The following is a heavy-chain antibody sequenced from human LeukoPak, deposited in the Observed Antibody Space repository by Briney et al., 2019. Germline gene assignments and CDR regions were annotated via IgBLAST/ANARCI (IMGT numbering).Heavy chain of an antibody. CDR1: GGTFSIYA. J-gene: IGHJ4*02. CDR2: IIPIFGTA. Sequence: GASVKVSFKSSGGTFSIYAISWVRQAPGQGLEWIGGIIPIFGTANYAQKFQGRVTITADESTSTAYMELSSLRSEDTAVYYCARVGCGGDCSRGPFDYWGQGTLVTVSS. D-gene: IGHD2-21*02. V-gene: IGHV1-69*13. CDR3: ARVGCGGDCSRGPFDY.